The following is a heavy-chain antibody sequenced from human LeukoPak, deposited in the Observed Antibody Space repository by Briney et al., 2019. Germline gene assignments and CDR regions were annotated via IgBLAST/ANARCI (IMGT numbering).Heavy chain of an antibody. CDR3: ARDAGGYSSSWYEDY. Sequence: VGSLRLSCAASGFTFSSYGMHWVRQAPGKGLEWVAVIWYDGSNKYYADSVKGRFTISRDNSKNTLYLQMNSLRAEDTAVYYRARDAGGYSSSWYEDYWGQGTLVTVSS. CDR1: GFTFSSYG. V-gene: IGHV3-33*01. J-gene: IGHJ4*02. CDR2: IWYDGSNK. D-gene: IGHD6-13*01.